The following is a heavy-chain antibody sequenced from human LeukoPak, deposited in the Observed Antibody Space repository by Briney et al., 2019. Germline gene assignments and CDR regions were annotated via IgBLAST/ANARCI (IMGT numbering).Heavy chain of an antibody. CDR2: ISWNSGSI. CDR3: AKGDSSGYSAPTDY. CDR1: GFTFDDYA. V-gene: IGHV3-9*01. J-gene: IGHJ4*02. D-gene: IGHD3-22*01. Sequence: GGSLRLSCAASGFTFDDYAMHWVRQAPGKGLEWVSGISWNSGSIGYADSVKGRFTISRDNAKNSLYLQMNSLRAEDTALYYCAKGDSSGYSAPTDYWGQGTLVTVSS.